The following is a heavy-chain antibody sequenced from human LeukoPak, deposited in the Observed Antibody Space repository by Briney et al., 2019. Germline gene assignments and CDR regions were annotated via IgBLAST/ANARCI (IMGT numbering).Heavy chain of an antibody. Sequence: GGSLRLSCAASGFTFSSYAMSWVRQAPGKGLEWVPAISGSGGSTYYADSVKGRFTISRDNSKNTLYLQMNSLRAEDTAVYYCAKIGARGTLGATREFDYWGQGTLVTVSS. D-gene: IGHD1-26*01. CDR3: AKIGARGTLGATREFDY. V-gene: IGHV3-23*01. J-gene: IGHJ4*02. CDR2: ISGSGGST. CDR1: GFTFSSYA.